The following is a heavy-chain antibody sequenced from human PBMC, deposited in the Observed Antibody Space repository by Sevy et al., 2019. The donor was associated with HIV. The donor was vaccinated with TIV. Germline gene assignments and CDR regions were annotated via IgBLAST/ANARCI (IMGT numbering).Heavy chain of an antibody. V-gene: IGHV1-46*01. D-gene: IGHD3-10*01. CDR3: ARDRWFGEFLALYYYYGMDV. CDR2: INPSGGST. Sequence: ASVKVSCKASGYTFTSYYMHWVRQAPGQGLEWMGIINPSGGSTSYAQKFQGRVTMTWDTSTSTVYMELSSLRSEDTAVYYCARDRWFGEFLALYYYYGMDVWGQGTTVTVSS. J-gene: IGHJ6*02. CDR1: GYTFTSYY.